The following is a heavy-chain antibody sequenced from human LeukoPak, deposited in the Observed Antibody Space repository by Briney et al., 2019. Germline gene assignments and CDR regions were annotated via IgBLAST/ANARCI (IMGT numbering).Heavy chain of an antibody. V-gene: IGHV4-39*01. CDR1: GGSISSSFYY. D-gene: IGHD3-22*01. J-gene: IGHJ4*02. Sequence: SETLSLTCTVSGGSISSSFYYWGWLRQPPGKGLEWIGSTYYSGTTYYRPSLKSRVSVSVDTSKNQLSLNLTSVTAADTALYYCARHGYYYYTSGYFGYWGQGILVTVSS. CDR2: TYYSGTT. CDR3: ARHGYYYYTSGYFGY.